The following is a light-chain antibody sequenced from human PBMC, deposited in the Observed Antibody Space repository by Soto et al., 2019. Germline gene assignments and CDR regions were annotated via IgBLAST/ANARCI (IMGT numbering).Light chain of an antibody. CDR3: EQYGSSPLT. Sequence: EIVLTQSPGTLSLSPGERATLSCRASQNVNSDYLAWYQQKPGQAPRLLISDASNRAAGILDRFSGSGSGTDFTLTISRLEPEDSAVYFCEQYGSSPLTFGPGTKVDIK. J-gene: IGKJ3*01. CDR1: QNVNSDY. CDR2: DAS. V-gene: IGKV3-20*01.